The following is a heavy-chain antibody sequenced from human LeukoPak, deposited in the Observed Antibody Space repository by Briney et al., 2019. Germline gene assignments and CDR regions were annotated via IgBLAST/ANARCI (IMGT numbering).Heavy chain of an antibody. Sequence: PGGSLRLSCAASGFTFSSYEMNWVRQAPGKGLEWVSYISSSGSTIYYADSVKGRFTISRDTAQNSLYLQMNSLRAEDTAVYYCARERASTFGTTDYDYWGPGTLVTVSS. V-gene: IGHV3-48*03. CDR3: ARERASTFGTTDYDY. CDR2: ISSSGSTI. D-gene: IGHD1-1*01. CDR1: GFTFSSYE. J-gene: IGHJ4*02.